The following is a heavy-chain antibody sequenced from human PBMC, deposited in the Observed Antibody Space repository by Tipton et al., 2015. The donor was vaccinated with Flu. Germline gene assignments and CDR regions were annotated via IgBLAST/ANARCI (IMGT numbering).Heavy chain of an antibody. J-gene: IGHJ4*02. D-gene: IGHD3-10*01. CDR2: INQDGSEK. V-gene: IGHV3-7*01. CDR1: GFTFSNYW. Sequence: GSLRLSCVDSGFTFSNYWMSWVRQAPGKGLEWVANINQDGSEKYYVDSVKGRFTISRDNAKNSLFLQMNSLRAEDTAVYRCVRAIGASGSYWGQGTLVTVSS. CDR3: VRAIGASGSY.